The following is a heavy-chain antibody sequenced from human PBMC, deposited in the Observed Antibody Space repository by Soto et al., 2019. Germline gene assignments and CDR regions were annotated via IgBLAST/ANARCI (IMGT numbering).Heavy chain of an antibody. CDR2: VHESGST. J-gene: IGHJ4*02. CDR3: ARGTRALITSFFAY. Sequence: SETLSLTCTVSGDAISNYYWSWIRQTPGRGLEWIGCVHESGSTDYNPSLKGRVTSSLHTSKSQFSLSLRSATAADTATYYCARGTRALITSFFAYWGQGIPVTVS. V-gene: IGHV4-59*01. CDR1: GDAISNYY. D-gene: IGHD1-20*01.